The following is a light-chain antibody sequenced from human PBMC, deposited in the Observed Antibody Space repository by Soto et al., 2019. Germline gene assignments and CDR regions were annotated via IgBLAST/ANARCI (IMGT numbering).Light chain of an antibody. Sequence: SYELTQPPSVSGAPGKTARITCGESDIGSKSVHWYPQKPGQAPVLLIYYDRQRPSGIPERFSGSNSGNTATLTISRVEARDDAGYYCQVWDSDSDHVVFGGGTTLTVL. CDR1: DIGSKS. J-gene: IGLJ2*01. CDR3: QVWDSDSDHVV. CDR2: YDR. V-gene: IGLV3-21*04.